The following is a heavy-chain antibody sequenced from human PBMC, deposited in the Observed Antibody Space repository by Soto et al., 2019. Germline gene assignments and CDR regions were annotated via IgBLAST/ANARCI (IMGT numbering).Heavy chain of an antibody. D-gene: IGHD3-10*01. CDR3: ARDPMGRYYGSGSYYFDY. J-gene: IGHJ4*02. V-gene: IGHV3-30-3*01. Sequence: QVQLVESGGGVVQPGRSLRLSCAASGFTFSSYAMHWVRQAPGKGLAWVAVISYDGSNKYYADSVKGCITISRDNSKNSLYLQMTSLRAEETHVYYCARDPMGRYYGSGSYYFDYWGQGTLVTVPS. CDR2: ISYDGSNK. CDR1: GFTFSSYA.